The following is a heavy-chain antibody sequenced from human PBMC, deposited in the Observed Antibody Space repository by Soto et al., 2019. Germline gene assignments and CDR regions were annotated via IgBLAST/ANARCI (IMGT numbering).Heavy chain of an antibody. CDR1: GGFFSSNA. J-gene: IGHJ4*02. V-gene: IGHV1-69*01. D-gene: IGHD5-18*01. Sequence: QVQPVQSGAEVKKPGSSVKVSCQASGGFFSSNAISWVRQAPGQGLEWMGGILPIFHTTHYAQKFQGRVTITADESTSTAYMELSSLKSEDTALYYCATGGRGYSSAPRFYFEYWGQGTLVPVSS. CDR3: ATGGRGYSSAPRFYFEY. CDR2: ILPIFHTT.